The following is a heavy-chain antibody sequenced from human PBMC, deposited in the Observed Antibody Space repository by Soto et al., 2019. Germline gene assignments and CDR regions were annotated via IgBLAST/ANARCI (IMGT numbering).Heavy chain of an antibody. CDR2: IIPILGIA. J-gene: IGHJ4*02. D-gene: IGHD6-19*01. CDR1: GGTFSTYT. V-gene: IGHV1-69*02. CDR3: AAGTGGVAGRDHY. Sequence: GASVKVSCKASGGTFSTYTISWVRQAPGQGLEWMGRIIPILGIANYAQKFQGRVTITADKSTSTAYMELSSLRSEDTAVYYCAAGTGGVAGRDHYWGQGTLVTVSS.